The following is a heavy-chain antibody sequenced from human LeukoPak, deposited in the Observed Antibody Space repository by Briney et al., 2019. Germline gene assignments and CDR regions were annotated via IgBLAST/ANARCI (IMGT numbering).Heavy chain of an antibody. J-gene: IGHJ4*02. V-gene: IGHV3-33*06. CDR2: IWNDGSSQ. CDR3: AKDAERGFDYSNSLDK. CDR1: KFTFSHYG. D-gene: IGHD4-11*01. Sequence: GRSLRLSCAASKFTFSHYGMHWVRQAPGKGLEWVAVIWNDGSSQYYADSVKGRFTVSRDNPQKTLYLQMNGLRPEDTAVYYCAKDAERGFDYSNSLDKWGQGTLVTVSS.